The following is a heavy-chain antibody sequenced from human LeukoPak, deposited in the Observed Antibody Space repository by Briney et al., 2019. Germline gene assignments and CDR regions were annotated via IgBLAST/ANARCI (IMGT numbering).Heavy chain of an antibody. CDR3: ARNPYDYVWGSYRPRELDV. J-gene: IGHJ6*04. CDR2: MNPNSGNT. Sequence: ASPKVSCKASGYTFTSYDINWVRQATGQGLEWMGWMNPNSGNTGYAQKFQGRVTITRNTSISTAYMELSSLRSEDTAVYYCARNPYDYVWGSYRPRELDVWGKGTTVTVSS. V-gene: IGHV1-8*03. D-gene: IGHD3-16*02. CDR1: GYTFTSYD.